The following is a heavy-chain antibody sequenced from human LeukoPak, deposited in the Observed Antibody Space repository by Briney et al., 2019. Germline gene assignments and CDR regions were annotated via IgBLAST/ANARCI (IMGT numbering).Heavy chain of an antibody. D-gene: IGHD3-22*01. V-gene: IGHV1-69*01. CDR2: IIPIFGTA. J-gene: IGHJ4*02. Sequence: SVKVSCKASGGTFSSYAISWVRQAPGQGLEWMGGIIPIFGTANYAQKFQGRVTITADESTSTAYMELSSLRSEDTAVYYCASATDYYDSSGYYPFDYWGQGTLVTVSS. CDR3: ASATDYYDSSGYYPFDY. CDR1: GGTFSSYA.